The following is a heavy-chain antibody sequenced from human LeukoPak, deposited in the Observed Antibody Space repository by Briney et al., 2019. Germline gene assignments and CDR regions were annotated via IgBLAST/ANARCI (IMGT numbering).Heavy chain of an antibody. Sequence: GGSLRLSCAASGFTFSDHYIDWVRQAPGKGLEWVARVRNKANSYTTDYAASVKGRFTISRDDSKNSLYLQMNRLKTEDTAVYFCIRGKGGSGNYYPFGYWGQGTLVTVSS. CDR3: IRGKGGSGNYYPFGY. CDR2: VRNKANSYTT. D-gene: IGHD3-10*01. CDR1: GFTFSDHY. V-gene: IGHV3-72*01. J-gene: IGHJ4*02.